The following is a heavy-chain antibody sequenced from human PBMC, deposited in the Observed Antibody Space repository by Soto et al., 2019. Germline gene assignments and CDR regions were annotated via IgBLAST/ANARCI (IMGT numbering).Heavy chain of an antibody. D-gene: IGHD2-8*01. V-gene: IGHV1-2*02. CDR1: GYTLTDYY. CDR2: MNPNSGGT. Sequence: GASVKGSCKASGYTLTDYYLHWVRQAPGQGLEWMGWMNPNSGGTKTAQKFQGRVTVTRDTSISTAYMDLSRLRSDDTAVYYCARDVTRTQFCTNGVCYYHYYDMDVWGQGPMVTVSS. CDR3: ARDVTRTQFCTNGVCYYHYYDMDV. J-gene: IGHJ6*02.